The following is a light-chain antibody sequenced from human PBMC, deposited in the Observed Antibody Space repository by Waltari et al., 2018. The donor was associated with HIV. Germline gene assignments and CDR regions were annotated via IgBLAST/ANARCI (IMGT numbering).Light chain of an antibody. V-gene: IGLV7-46*01. CDR1: AGPVTRDHY. J-gene: IGLJ3*02. CDR3: LLAYRGPRV. Sequence: QAVVTQAPSLTVSPGGTVTLTCASSAGPVTRDHYPSWFQQKPGQAPRTLIFDTSDRHSSTPARFSGSLLGGKAALTLSGAQPDDEAEYYCLLAYRGPRVFGGGTRLTVL. CDR2: DTS.